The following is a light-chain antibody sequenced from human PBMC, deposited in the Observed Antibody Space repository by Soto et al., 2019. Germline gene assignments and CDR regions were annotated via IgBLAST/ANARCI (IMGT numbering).Light chain of an antibody. CDR3: QTGGGGNGV. CDR2: LNRDGSH. CDR1: SGHSSYA. V-gene: IGLV4-69*01. J-gene: IGLJ3*02. Sequence: QLVLTQSPSASACLGAWVKLTCTLSSGHSSYAIAWHQQQPEKGHRHLMKLNRDGSHSQGDGIPDRFSGSSSGAERYLTISSLQSGDEADYLCQTGGGGNGVFGGGTKDTVL.